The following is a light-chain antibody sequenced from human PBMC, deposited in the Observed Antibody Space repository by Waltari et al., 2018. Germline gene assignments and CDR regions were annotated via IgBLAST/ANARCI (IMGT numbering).Light chain of an antibody. J-gene: IGKJ3*01. Sequence: IQLTQSPSSLSASVGDRVTITCRASQGISSYLAWYQQKPGKAPKLLIYAASTLQSGVPSRFSGSGSGTDFTLTISSLQPEDFATYCCQQLNSYPRGLFTFGPGTKVDIK. V-gene: IGKV1-9*01. CDR2: AAS. CDR3: QQLNSYPRGLFT. CDR1: QGISSY.